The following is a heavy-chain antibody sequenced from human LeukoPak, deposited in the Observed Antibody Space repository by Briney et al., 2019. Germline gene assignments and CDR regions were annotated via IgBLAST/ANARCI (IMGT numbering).Heavy chain of an antibody. CDR3: ARGSSGYRSPGY. V-gene: IGHV4-34*01. J-gene: IGHJ4*02. CDR1: GGSFSGCY. D-gene: IGHD3-22*01. Sequence: SSETLSLTCAVYGGSFSGCYWSWIRQPPGKGLEWIGEINHSGSTNYNPSLKSRVTISVDTSKNQFPLKLSSVTAADTAVYYCARGSSGYRSPGYWGQGTLVTVSS. CDR2: INHSGST.